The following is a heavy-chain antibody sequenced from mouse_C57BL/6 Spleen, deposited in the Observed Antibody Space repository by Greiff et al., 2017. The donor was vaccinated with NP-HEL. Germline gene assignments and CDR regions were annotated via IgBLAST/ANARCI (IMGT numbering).Heavy chain of an antibody. CDR1: GFNFKDDY. J-gene: IGHJ2*01. CDR2: IDPENGDT. Sequence: EVKLVESGAELVRPGASVKLSCTASGFNFKDDYMHWVKQRPEQGLEWIGWIDPENGDTEYASKFQGKATITVDTSSNTAYLQLSSLTSEDTAVYYCTAITRGYWGQGTTLTVSS. D-gene: IGHD1-1*01. CDR3: TAITRGY. V-gene: IGHV14-4*01.